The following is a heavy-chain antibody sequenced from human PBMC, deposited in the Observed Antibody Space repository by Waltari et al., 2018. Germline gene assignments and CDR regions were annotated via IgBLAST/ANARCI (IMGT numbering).Heavy chain of an antibody. CDR3: GDVVAFDY. CDR2: IKSKIDGGTA. CDR1: GFHFITAW. Sequence: EVHLVESGGGLVKPGESIRLSCAGSGFHFITAWMHWVRQAPGKGLEWFGRIKSKIDGGTAVYAAPVKGRFTISRDDSKSTVYLQMNSLKDEDTGVYYCGDVVAFDYWGQGSLVTVSS. V-gene: IGHV3-15*01. J-gene: IGHJ4*02. D-gene: IGHD3-16*02.